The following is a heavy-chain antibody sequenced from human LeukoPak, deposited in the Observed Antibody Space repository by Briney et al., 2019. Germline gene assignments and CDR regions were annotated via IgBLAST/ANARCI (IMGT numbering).Heavy chain of an antibody. D-gene: IGHD4-17*01. J-gene: IGHJ5*02. CDR3: ARRTTARCWFDP. CDR2: IYYSGST. CDR1: GGSISSYY. Sequence: ETLSLTCTVSGGSISSYYWSWIRQPPGKGLEWIGYIYYSGSTNYNPSLKSRVTISVDTSKNQFSLKLSSVTAADTAVYYCARRTTARCWFDPWGQGTLVTVSS. V-gene: IGHV4-59*01.